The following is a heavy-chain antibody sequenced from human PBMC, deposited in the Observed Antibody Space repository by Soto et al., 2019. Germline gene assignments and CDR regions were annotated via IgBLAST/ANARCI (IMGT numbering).Heavy chain of an antibody. CDR2: IYSSGST. J-gene: IGHJ5*02. D-gene: IGHD3-3*01. Sequence: SETLSLTCTVSGGAINSYYWTWIRQPAGKGLEWIGRIYSSGSTKYNPSLQSRVTMPLDTSKNQFSLRLTSVTAADTAVYYCARGQRFSDWFDPWGHGTLVTVSS. CDR1: GGAINSYY. V-gene: IGHV4-4*07. CDR3: ARGQRFSDWFDP.